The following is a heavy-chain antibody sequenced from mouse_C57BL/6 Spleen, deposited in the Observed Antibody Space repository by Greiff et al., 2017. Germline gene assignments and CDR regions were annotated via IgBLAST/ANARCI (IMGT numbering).Heavy chain of an antibody. CDR3: AREGDYYGSSSWFAY. Sequence: QVQLQQPGAELLKPGASVKMSCKASGYTFTSYWITWVKQRPGQGLEWIGDIYPGSGSTNYNEKFKSKATLTVDTSSSTAYMQLSSLTSEDSAVYYCAREGDYYGSSSWFAYWGQGTLVTVSA. CDR2: IYPGSGST. J-gene: IGHJ3*01. D-gene: IGHD1-1*01. CDR1: GYTFTSYW. V-gene: IGHV1-55*01.